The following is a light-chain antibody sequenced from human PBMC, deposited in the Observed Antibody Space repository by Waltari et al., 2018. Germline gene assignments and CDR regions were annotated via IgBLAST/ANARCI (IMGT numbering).Light chain of an antibody. Sequence: EIVMTQSPATLSVSPGERATLSCRASQSVSTNLAWFQQRSGQAPGLLLYGASTRATGIPAKFSGSGSGTEFTLTISSLQSEDFVLYYCQQYESWPLTFGGGTKVEI. CDR1: QSVSTN. J-gene: IGKJ4*01. V-gene: IGKV3-15*01. CDR2: GAS. CDR3: QQYESWPLT.